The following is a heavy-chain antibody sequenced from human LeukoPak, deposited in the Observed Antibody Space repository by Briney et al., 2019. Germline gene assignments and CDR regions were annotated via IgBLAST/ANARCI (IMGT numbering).Heavy chain of an antibody. D-gene: IGHD3-22*01. CDR3: ASLSYYDSSGYYPPFDY. CDR1: GYTFTSYY. Sequence: ASVQVSCKASGYTFTSYYMHWVRQAPGQGLEWMGIINPSGGSTSYAQKFQGRVTMTRDTSTSTVYMELSSLRSEDTAVYYCASLSYYDSSGYYPPFDYWGQGTLVTVSS. V-gene: IGHV1-46*01. J-gene: IGHJ4*02. CDR2: INPSGGST.